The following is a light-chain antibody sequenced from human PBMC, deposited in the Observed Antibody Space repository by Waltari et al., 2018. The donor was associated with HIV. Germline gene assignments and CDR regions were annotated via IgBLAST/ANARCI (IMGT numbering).Light chain of an antibody. CDR1: QSVISSY. V-gene: IGKV3-20*01. CDR2: GAS. Sequence: VLTQSPGTLSLSPGERATLSCRASQSVISSYLAWYQQKPGQAPRLLIYGASSGATGIPARFSGSGSGTDFTLTISGLEPEDFAMYYCQQYGSSPWTFGQGTKVEIK. CDR3: QQYGSSPWT. J-gene: IGKJ1*01.